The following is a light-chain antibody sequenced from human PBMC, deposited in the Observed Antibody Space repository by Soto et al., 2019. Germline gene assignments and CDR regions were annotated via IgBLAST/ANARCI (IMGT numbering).Light chain of an antibody. CDR2: AAS. CDR3: QQSYSTLLT. Sequence: DIQMTQSPSSLSASVGDRVTITCRASQSISRYLNWYLQKPGKAPKLLISAASSFQSGVPSRFSGSGSGTDFPLPISGLQPEDFATYYCQQSYSTLLTFGGGTKVEIK. V-gene: IGKV1-39*01. J-gene: IGKJ4*01. CDR1: QSISRY.